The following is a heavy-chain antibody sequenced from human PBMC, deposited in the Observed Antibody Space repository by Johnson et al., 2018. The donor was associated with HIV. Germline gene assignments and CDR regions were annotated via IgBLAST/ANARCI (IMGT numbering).Heavy chain of an antibody. D-gene: IGHD3-22*01. J-gene: IGHJ3*02. CDR2: ISYDGSNK. V-gene: IGHV3-30-3*01. CDR3: ARYQGNYYDSSGKPKRAFDI. Sequence: QVQLVESGGGVVRPGGSLRLSCAASGFTLSSYAMHWVRQAPGKGLECVAVISYDGSNKYYADSVKGRFTISRDKSKNTLYLQMNSLRAEDTAVYYCARYQGNYYDSSGKPKRAFDIWGQGTMVTVSS. CDR1: GFTLSSYA.